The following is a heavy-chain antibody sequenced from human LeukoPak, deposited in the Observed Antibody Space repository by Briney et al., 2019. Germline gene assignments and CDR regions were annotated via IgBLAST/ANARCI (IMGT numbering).Heavy chain of an antibody. J-gene: IGHJ4*02. CDR2: VKQDGSEK. Sequence: GGSLRLSCAASGFTFSSYWMSWVRQAPGEGLEWVANVKQDGSEKYYVDSVKGRFTISRDNAKNSLYLQMNSLRAEDTAVYYCAREYYYGSGSLDIYYWGQGTLVTVSS. CDR1: GFTFSSYW. D-gene: IGHD3-10*01. CDR3: AREYYYGSGSLDIYY. V-gene: IGHV3-7*01.